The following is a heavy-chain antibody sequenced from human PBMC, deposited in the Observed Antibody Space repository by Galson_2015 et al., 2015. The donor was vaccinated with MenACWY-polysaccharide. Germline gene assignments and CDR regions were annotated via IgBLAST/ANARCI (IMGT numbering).Heavy chain of an antibody. J-gene: IGHJ6*02. CDR3: ARGGQYYYGSGSYHRYYYYGMDV. V-gene: IGHV3-74*01. CDR1: GFTFSSYW. Sequence: SLRLSCAASGFTFSSYWMHWVRQAPGKGLVWVSRINSDGSSTSYADSVKGRFTISRDNAKNTLYLQMNSLRAEDTAVYYCARGGQYYYGSGSYHRYYYYGMDVWGQGTTVTVSS. CDR2: INSDGSST. D-gene: IGHD3-10*01.